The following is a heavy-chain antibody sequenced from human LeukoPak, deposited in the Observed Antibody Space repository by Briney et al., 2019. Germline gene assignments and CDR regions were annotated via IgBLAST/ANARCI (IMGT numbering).Heavy chain of an antibody. Sequence: SETLSLTCTVSGGSISSSSYYWGWIRQPPGKGLEWIASIYYSGSTYYNPSLKSRVTISVDTSNNQFSLKLSSVTAADTAVYYCARSYYYVVSYFDLWGRGTLVAASS. CDR2: IYYSGST. D-gene: IGHD3-10*02. CDR3: ARSYYYVVSYFDL. CDR1: GGSISSSSYY. V-gene: IGHV4-39*07. J-gene: IGHJ2*01.